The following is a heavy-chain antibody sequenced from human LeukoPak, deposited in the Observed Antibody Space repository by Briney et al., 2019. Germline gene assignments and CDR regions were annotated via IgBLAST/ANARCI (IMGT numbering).Heavy chain of an antibody. V-gene: IGHV5-51*01. CDR2: IFPFDSDV. J-gene: IGHJ3*01. D-gene: IGHD2-21*01. CDR3: ARLKGVMATIDGFDV. Sequence: PGRSLRLSCAASGFTFSSHWIAWVRQRPGKGLEWMGSIFPFDSDVRRSPSLQGQVIMSVDKSTRTAFLQWSSLEASDTATYFCARLKGVMATIDGFDVWGLGTMVTVSS. CDR1: GFTFSSHW.